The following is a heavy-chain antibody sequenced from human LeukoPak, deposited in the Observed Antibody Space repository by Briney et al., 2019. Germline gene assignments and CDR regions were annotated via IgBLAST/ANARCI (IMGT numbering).Heavy chain of an antibody. V-gene: IGHV3-23*01. D-gene: IGHD3-10*01. CDR3: ASNPGRGDWFDP. Sequence: GGPLSFSCAARGFPLSGLALSGAARAPGRGRDGVSAISDSGDATHLADSVKGRFTISRDNSKNTLYLHMNSLRAEDTAVYYCASNPGRGDWFDPWGQGTLVTVSS. CDR2: ISDSGDAT. CDR1: GFPLSGLA. J-gene: IGHJ5*02.